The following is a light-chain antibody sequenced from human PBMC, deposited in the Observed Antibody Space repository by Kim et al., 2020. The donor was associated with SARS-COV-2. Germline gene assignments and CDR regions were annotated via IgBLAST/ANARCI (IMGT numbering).Light chain of an antibody. CDR3: QKYATSPET. J-gene: IGKJ1*01. Sequence: ENVLTQSPGTLSLSPGERATLSCRASQSVSSNFLAWYQQKAGQAPRLVIYSASSRASGIPDRFSGSGSGTDFTLTISTLEPEDFAVYYCQKYATSPETFGQGTKVEIK. CDR2: SAS. V-gene: IGKV3-20*01. CDR1: QSVSSNF.